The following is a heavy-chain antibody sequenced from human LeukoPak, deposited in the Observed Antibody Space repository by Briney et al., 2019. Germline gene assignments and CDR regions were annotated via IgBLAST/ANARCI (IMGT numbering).Heavy chain of an antibody. CDR1: GGSITSYY. CDR2: IYYSGST. D-gene: IGHD6-13*01. V-gene: IGHV4-59*12. J-gene: IGHJ5*02. Sequence: SETLSLTCTVSGGSITSYYWSWIRQPPGKGLEWIGSIYYSGSTYYNPSLKSRVTISVDTSKNQFSLKLSSVTAADTAVYYCVREAAAGTLTWGQGTLVTVSS. CDR3: VREAAAGTLT.